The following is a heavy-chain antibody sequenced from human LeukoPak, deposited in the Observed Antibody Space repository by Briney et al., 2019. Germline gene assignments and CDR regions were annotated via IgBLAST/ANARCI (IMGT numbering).Heavy chain of an antibody. CDR1: GYSFTNYW. CDR2: IYPGDSDT. J-gene: IGHJ4*02. V-gene: IGHV5-51*01. Sequence: LGESLKISCQGSGYSFTNYWIGWVRQLPGRGLEWMGIIYPGDSDTRYSPSFQGQVTISADKSTSTAYLHWSSLKASDSAMYYCAASTYGSGSYVAFDSWGQGTLVTVSS. D-gene: IGHD3-10*01. CDR3: AASTYGSGSYVAFDS.